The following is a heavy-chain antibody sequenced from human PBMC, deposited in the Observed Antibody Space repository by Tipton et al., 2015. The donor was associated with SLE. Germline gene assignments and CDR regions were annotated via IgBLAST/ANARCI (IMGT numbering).Heavy chain of an antibody. D-gene: IGHD1-1*01. CDR2: IYDIGGT. Sequence: TLSLTCTVSGGSISSGSYYWSWIRQPAGKGLEWIGYIYDIGGTNYNPSLMGRLSMSMDTSKNQFFLKLSSVTAADTAVYYCARKKTVGRYNYFDPWGQGTLVTVSS. CDR1: GGSISSGSYY. CDR3: ARKKTVGRYNYFDP. V-gene: IGHV4-61*09. J-gene: IGHJ5*02.